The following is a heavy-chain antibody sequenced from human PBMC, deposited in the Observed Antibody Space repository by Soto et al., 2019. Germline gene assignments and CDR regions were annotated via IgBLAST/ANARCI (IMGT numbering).Heavy chain of an antibody. CDR3: AKEGYSTPAYYYYYMDV. V-gene: IGHV3-30*18. CDR1: GFTFSSYG. D-gene: IGHD5-12*01. CDR2: ISYDGSNK. J-gene: IGHJ6*03. Sequence: PGGSLRLSCAASGFTFSSYGMHWVRQAPGKGLEWVAVISYDGSNKYYADSVKGRFTISRDNSKNTLYLQMNSLRAEDTAVYYCAKEGYSTPAYYYYYMDVWGKGTTVTVSS.